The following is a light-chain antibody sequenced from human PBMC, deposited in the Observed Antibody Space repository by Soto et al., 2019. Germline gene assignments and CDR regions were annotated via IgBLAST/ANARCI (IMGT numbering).Light chain of an antibody. CDR1: QSVTSNY. Sequence: ETVLTQSPGTLSLSPGERATLSCRASQSVTSNYLAWYQQKPGQAPRLLIFGTSGRATGIPDRFSGSGSGRDFTLTISRLEPEDVAVYYCQLYGPSLTWPFGQGTKVDIK. CDR3: QLYGPSLTWP. CDR2: GTS. V-gene: IGKV3-20*01. J-gene: IGKJ1*01.